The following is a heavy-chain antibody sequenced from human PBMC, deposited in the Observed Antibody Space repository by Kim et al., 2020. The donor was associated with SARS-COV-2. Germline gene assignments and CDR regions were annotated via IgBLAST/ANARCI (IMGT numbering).Heavy chain of an antibody. V-gene: IGHV1-18*04. Sequence: ASVKVSCEASGFTFTSYGLTWVRQAPGQGLEWMGWISTYNGYTNYAQKFQDRVTLTTDTSTTTVYMELRSLRSDDTAMYYCARRLTRDYYGSGSYYSDWFDAWAQGTLVTVSS. J-gene: IGHJ5*02. D-gene: IGHD3-10*01. CDR2: ISTYNGYT. CDR1: GFTFTSYG. CDR3: ARRLTRDYYGSGSYYSDWFDA.